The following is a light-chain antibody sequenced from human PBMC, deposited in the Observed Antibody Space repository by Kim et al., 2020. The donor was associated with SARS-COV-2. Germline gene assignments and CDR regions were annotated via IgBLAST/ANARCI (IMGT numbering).Light chain of an antibody. CDR3: NSRDSNDNVV. CDR2: GKN. V-gene: IGLV3-19*01. Sequence: VALCQTGRSTGQGDSLRSYYATCYQQKPGEAPIIVIYGKNNRPSGIPALFSCSSSANTASLTITGTQAGDEADYYCNSRDSNDNVVFGGGTQLTVL. CDR1: SLRSYY. J-gene: IGLJ2*01.